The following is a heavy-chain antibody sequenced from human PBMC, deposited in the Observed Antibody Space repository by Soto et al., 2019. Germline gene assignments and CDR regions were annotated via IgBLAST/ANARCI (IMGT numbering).Heavy chain of an antibody. CDR2: IKPDGSDK. D-gene: IGHD5-18*01. V-gene: IGHV3-7*01. Sequence: GGYLRLSCVASGFRFTNYWMSWVRQAPGKGLERVANIKPDGSDKAYADSVKGRFTISSDNAKNSVFLQMNSLRAEGTAVDDGARDPGYSDFEGWGQEKMVTV. CDR1: GFRFTNYW. J-gene: IGHJ3*01. CDR3: ARDPGYSDFEG.